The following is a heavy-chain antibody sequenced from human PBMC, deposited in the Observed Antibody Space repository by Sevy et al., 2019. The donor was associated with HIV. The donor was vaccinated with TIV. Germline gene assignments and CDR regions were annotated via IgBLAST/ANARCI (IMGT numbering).Heavy chain of an antibody. V-gene: IGHV3-30*02. CDR1: GFTFNVYG. D-gene: IGHD6-6*01. J-gene: IGHJ4*02. Sequence: GESLKISCAASGFTFNVYGMHWVRQAPGKGLQWVAFTRYDASTKYYADSVKGRFTISRDNSKNTLYLQMNSLRVEDTAMYYCAKDLTERYSTSSGDFDYWGQGSLVTVSS. CDR2: TRYDASTK. CDR3: AKDLTERYSTSSGDFDY.